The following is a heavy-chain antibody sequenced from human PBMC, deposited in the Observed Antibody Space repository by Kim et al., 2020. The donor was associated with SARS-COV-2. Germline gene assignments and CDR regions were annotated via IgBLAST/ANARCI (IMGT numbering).Heavy chain of an antibody. Sequence: GESLKISCRGSGYTFTTYWIGWVRQMPGKGLEWMGIIYPGDSDTRYSPSFEGQVTISADKSISTAYLQWSSLKASDTAMYYCARHYSSHYQYYYGMDVWGQGTTVTVSS. V-gene: IGHV5-51*01. J-gene: IGHJ6*02. CDR2: IYPGDSDT. CDR3: ARHYSSHYQYYYGMDV. D-gene: IGHD2-15*01. CDR1: GYTFTTYW.